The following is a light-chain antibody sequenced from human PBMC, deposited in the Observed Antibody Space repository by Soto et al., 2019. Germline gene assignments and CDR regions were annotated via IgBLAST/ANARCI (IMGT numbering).Light chain of an antibody. V-gene: IGKV3-15*01. J-gene: IGKJ1*01. Sequence: EIVMTQSPATLSVSPGERATLSCRASQSVSSNLAWYQQKPGQAPRLLIYGASTRATGIPASFSGSGSATEFTLTISSLQSEDFAVYYCQQYNNWQRTFGQGTKVEIK. CDR3: QQYNNWQRT. CDR1: QSVSSN. CDR2: GAS.